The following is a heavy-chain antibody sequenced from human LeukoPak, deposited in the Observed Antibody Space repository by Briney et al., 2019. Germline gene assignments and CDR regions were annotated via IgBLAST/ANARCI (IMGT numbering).Heavy chain of an antibody. D-gene: IGHD3-10*01. Sequence: GGSLRLSCAASGFSVSNNYMSWVRQPPGKGLEWVSVIYSGGSTYYADSAKGRFTISRDNSRNTVFLQMNRLGPEDTAVYYCVKEGYYGWGSSPTFYFDYWGQGTRVTVSS. CDR1: GFSVSNNY. V-gene: IGHV3-53*05. J-gene: IGHJ4*02. CDR3: VKEGYYGWGSSPTFYFDY. CDR2: IYSGGST.